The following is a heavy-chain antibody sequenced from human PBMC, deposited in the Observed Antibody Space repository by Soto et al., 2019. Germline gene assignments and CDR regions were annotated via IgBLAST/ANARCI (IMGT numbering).Heavy chain of an antibody. D-gene: IGHD3-9*01. J-gene: IGHJ6*03. Sequence: ASVKVSCKASGGTFSSYTISWVRQAPGQGLEWMGRIIPILGIANYAQKFQGRVTITADKSTSTAYMELSSLGSEDTAVYYCARGGILTGYPLRYYYYMDVWGKGTTVTVSS. CDR1: GGTFSSYT. V-gene: IGHV1-69*02. CDR2: IIPILGIA. CDR3: ARGGILTGYPLRYYYYMDV.